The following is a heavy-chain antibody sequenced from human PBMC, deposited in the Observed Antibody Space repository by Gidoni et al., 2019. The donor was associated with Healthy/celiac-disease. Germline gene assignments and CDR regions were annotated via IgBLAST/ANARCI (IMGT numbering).Heavy chain of an antibody. CDR2: IRSKAYGGTT. D-gene: IGHD2-2*01. CDR3: TRGGGYQLLRVFDY. Sequence: EVQLVESGGGLVQPGRSLRLSCTAYGFTFGDYAMSWFRQAPGKGLEWVGFIRSKAYGGTTEYAASVKGRFTISRDDSKSIAYLQMNSLKTEDTAVYYCTRGGGYQLLRVFDYWGQGTLVTVSS. J-gene: IGHJ4*02. CDR1: GFTFGDYA. V-gene: IGHV3-49*03.